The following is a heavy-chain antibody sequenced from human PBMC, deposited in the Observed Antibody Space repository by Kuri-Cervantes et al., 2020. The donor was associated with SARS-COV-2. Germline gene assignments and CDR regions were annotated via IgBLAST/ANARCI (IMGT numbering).Heavy chain of an antibody. CDR1: GFTFSSYA. J-gene: IGHJ6*02. V-gene: IGHV3-23*01. Sequence: GESLKISCAASGFTFSSYAMSWVRQAPGKGLEWVSAISGSGGSTYYADSVKGRFTISRDNSKNTLYLQMNSLRAEDTAVFYCARERVGVTTYYYYGLDVWGQGTTVTVSS. CDR2: ISGSGGST. CDR3: ARERVGVTTYYYYGLDV. D-gene: IGHD4-11*01.